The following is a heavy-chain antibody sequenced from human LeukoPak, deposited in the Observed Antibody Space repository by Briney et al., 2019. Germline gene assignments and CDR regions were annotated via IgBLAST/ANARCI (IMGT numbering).Heavy chain of an antibody. D-gene: IGHD5-12*01. Sequence: GGSLRLSCAASGFTFSSYAMHWVRQAPGKGLEYVSAISSNGGSTYYANSVKGRFTISRDNSKNTLYLQMGSLRAEDMAVYYCARGGGGGYNYQYFQHWGQGTLVTVSS. CDR2: ISSNGGST. V-gene: IGHV3-64*01. CDR3: ARGGGGGYNYQYFQH. CDR1: GFTFSSYA. J-gene: IGHJ1*01.